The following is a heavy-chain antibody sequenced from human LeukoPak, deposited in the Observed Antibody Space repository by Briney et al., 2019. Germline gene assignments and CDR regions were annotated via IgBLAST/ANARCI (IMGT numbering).Heavy chain of an antibody. J-gene: IGHJ4*02. V-gene: IGHV3-74*01. CDR3: ARDRPSGFDSSGYSN. Sequence: GGSLRLSCAASGFTFSSYWMHWVRQAPGKGLVWVSRINSDGSSTSYADSVKGRFTISRDNAKNTLYLQMNSLRAEDTAVYYRARDRPSGFDSSGYSNWGQGTLVTVSS. CDR1: GFTFSSYW. D-gene: IGHD3-22*01. CDR2: INSDGSST.